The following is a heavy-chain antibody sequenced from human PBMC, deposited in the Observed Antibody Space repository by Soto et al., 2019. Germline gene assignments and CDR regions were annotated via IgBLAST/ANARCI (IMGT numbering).Heavy chain of an antibody. V-gene: IGHV3-30-3*01. CDR3: ARVSHFDY. CDR1: GFTFSSYA. J-gene: IGHJ4*02. Sequence: QVQLVESGGGVVQPGRSLRLSCAASGFTFSSYAMHWVRQAPGKGLEWVAVISYDGSNKYYADSVKGRFTISRDNSKNTLYLQMNSVRAEDTAVYYCARVSHFDYWGQGTLVTVSS. CDR2: ISYDGSNK.